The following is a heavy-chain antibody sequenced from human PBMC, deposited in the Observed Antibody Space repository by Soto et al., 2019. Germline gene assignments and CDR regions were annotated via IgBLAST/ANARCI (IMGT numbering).Heavy chain of an antibody. D-gene: IGHD6-19*01. CDR1: GYKCDTYW. CDR3: ATSESSDWYLGV. V-gene: IGHV3-7*03. CDR2: INPDGFSK. J-gene: IGHJ4*02. Sequence: GSLRLSCSAAGYKCDTYWMSWVRQAPGKGLEWVASINPDGFSKYFADSVKGRFTISRDSADNSLYLQMISRRAEDTAVYYCATSESSDWYLGVWGQGTLVTVSS.